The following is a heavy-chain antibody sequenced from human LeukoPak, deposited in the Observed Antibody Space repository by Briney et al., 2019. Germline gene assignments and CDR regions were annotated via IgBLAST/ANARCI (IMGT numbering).Heavy chain of an antibody. V-gene: IGHV3-30*18. CDR2: ISYDGSNK. D-gene: IGHD6-13*01. J-gene: IGHJ6*02. Sequence: GRSLRLSCAASGFTFSSYGMHWVRQAPGKGLEWVAVISYDGSNKYYADSVKGRFTISRDNSKNSLYLQMNSLRAEDTALYYCAKERAAAGTFYYYGMDVWGQGTTVTVSS. CDR3: AKERAAAGTFYYYGMDV. CDR1: GFTFSSYG.